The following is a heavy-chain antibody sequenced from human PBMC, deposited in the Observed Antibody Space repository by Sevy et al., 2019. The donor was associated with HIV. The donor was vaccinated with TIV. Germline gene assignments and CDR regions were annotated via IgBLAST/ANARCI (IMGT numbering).Heavy chain of an antibody. CDR3: AKDGVATIVLYYYYGMDV. Sequence: GGSLRLSCAASGFTFSSYGMHWVRQAPGKGLEWVAFIRYDGSNKYYADSVKGRFTISRDNSKNTLYLQMNSLSAEDTAVYYCAKDGVATIVLYYYYGMDVWGQGTTVTVSS. V-gene: IGHV3-30*02. J-gene: IGHJ6*02. CDR1: GFTFSSYG. CDR2: IRYDGSNK. D-gene: IGHD5-12*01.